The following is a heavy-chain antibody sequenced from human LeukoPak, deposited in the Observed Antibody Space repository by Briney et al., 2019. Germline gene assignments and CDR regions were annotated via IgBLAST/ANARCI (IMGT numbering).Heavy chain of an antibody. CDR3: VKDDGWVQYAN. Sequence: GGTLRLSCAASGFTFSSYGLNWVRQAPGKGLEWVSVISGSGGSTYYADSVKGRLIISRDNSKNTVYLQMNSPSAEDAAVYYCVKDDGWVQYANWGQGTLVTVSS. V-gene: IGHV3-23*01. J-gene: IGHJ4*02. CDR2: ISGSGGST. CDR1: GFTFSSYG. D-gene: IGHD5-24*01.